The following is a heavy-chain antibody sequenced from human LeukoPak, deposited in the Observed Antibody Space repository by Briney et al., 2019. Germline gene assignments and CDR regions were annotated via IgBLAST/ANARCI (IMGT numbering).Heavy chain of an antibody. V-gene: IGHV3-30*03. CDR3: ARKYSSSWYYLGY. CDR2: ISYDGSNK. J-gene: IGHJ4*02. CDR1: GFTFSSYG. Sequence: GGSLRLSCAASGFTFSSYGMHWVRQAPGKGLGWVAVISYDGSNKYYADSVKGRFAISRDNSKNTLYLQMNSLRAEDTAVYYCARKYSSSWYYLGYCGQGTLVTVSS. D-gene: IGHD6-13*01.